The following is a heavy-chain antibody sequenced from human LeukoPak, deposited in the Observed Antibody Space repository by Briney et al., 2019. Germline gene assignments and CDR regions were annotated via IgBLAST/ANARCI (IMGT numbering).Heavy chain of an antibody. CDR3: ARPSPPGDGYNPCDY. V-gene: IGHV3-30*04. CDR2: ISNDERNK. J-gene: IGHJ4*02. Sequence: PGGSLRLSCAASGFTFSSYAMHWVRQAPGKGLEWVAVISNDERNKYYRDSVKGRLTISRDNSKNTVYLQMNSLRTEDTAVYYCARPSPPGDGYNPCDYWGPGALVIVSS. CDR1: GFTFSSYA. D-gene: IGHD5-24*01.